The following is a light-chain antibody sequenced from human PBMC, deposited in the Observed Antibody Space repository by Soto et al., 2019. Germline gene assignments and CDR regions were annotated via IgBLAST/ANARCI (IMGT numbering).Light chain of an antibody. Sequence: EIVMTQSPATLSVSPGERATLSCRASQSVSNNLAWYQQKPGQAPRLLIYHASTGATGIPARFSGSGSGTEITLTIRSVQSEDFAVYYCQQYNEWPLTFGGGTKVEIK. CDR3: QQYNEWPLT. CDR2: HAS. CDR1: QSVSNN. V-gene: IGKV3-15*01. J-gene: IGKJ4*01.